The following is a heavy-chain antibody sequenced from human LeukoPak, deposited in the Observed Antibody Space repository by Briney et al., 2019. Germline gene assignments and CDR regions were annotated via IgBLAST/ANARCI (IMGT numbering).Heavy chain of an antibody. CDR2: IYYSGST. J-gene: IGHJ5*02. CDR3: ARHHALDYYGSGSYYYGWFDP. CDR1: GGSISSSSCY. Sequence: SETLSLTCTVSGGSISSSSCYWGWIRQPPGKGLEWIGSIYYSGSTYYNPSLKSRVTISVDTSKNQFSLKLSSVTAADTAVYYCARHHALDYYGSGSYYYGWFDPWGQGTLVTVSS. D-gene: IGHD3-10*01. V-gene: IGHV4-39*01.